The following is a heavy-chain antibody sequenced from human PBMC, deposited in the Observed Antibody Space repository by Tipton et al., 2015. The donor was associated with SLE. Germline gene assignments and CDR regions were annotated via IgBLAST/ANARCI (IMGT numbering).Heavy chain of an antibody. CDR1: GGSFSAYP. V-gene: IGHV4-34*01. J-gene: IGHJ3*01. D-gene: IGHD6-13*01. CDR3: ARLKQPWDAFDV. Sequence: TLSLTCAVYGGSFSAYPWSWIRQPPGKGLEWIGEINHSGSTKYNSSLKSRVSMSIDTSNNQFCLNLNSVPAADTAVYYCARLKQPWDAFDVWGQGTMVTVSA. CDR2: INHSGST.